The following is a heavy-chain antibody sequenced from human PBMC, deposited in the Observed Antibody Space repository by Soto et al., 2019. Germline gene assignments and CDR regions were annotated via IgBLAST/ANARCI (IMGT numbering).Heavy chain of an antibody. CDR2: ISTHNGNT. CDR3: AREVTVFGVVIGVDP. CDR1: GYSFTLYN. J-gene: IGHJ5*02. D-gene: IGHD3-3*01. V-gene: IGHV1-18*01. Sequence: QVQLVQSGAEVKKPGASVKVSCKTSGYSFTLYNIIWVRQAPGQGLEWVGWISTHNGNTNYGQKFQGRVTMTTDRPTSTAYMELRSLSSDDTSVYYCAREVTVFGVVIGVDPCGQGTLVTVSS.